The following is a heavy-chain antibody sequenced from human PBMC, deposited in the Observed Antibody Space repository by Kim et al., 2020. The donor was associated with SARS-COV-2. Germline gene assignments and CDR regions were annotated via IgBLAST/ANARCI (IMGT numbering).Heavy chain of an antibody. Sequence: GGSLRLSCVASGFRFEGYAMHWVRQRPGKGLEWVSGTSWDGNYLDYAESVKGRFTISRDNDKNSLYLQMNSLRPEDMARYYCAKGLRWAETWGQGTLVTVDS. CDR3: AKGLRWAET. D-gene: IGHD6-13*01. CDR1: GFRFEGYA. V-gene: IGHV3-9*03. J-gene: IGHJ5*02. CDR2: TSWDGNYL.